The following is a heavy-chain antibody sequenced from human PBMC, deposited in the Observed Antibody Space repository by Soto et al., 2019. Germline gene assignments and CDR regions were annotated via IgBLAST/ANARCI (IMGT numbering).Heavy chain of an antibody. CDR3: ARDLREEPYYAGE. Sequence: QVQLVESGGGLVKPGGSLRLSCAASGFTFSDYYMSWIRQAPGQGLEWVSYISSSSSYTNYADSVKGRFTISRDNAKNSLYLQMNSLRAEDTAVYYCARDLREEPYYAGEWGQGTLVTVCS. J-gene: IGHJ4*02. V-gene: IGHV3-11*05. D-gene: IGHD3-10*01. CDR1: GFTFSDYY. CDR2: ISSSSSYT.